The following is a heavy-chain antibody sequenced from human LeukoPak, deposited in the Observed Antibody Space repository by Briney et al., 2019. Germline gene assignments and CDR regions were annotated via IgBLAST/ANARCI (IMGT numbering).Heavy chain of an antibody. Sequence: GGSLRLSCAASGFTFSSYGMHWVRQAPGKGLEWVAFIRYDGSNKYYADSVKGRFTISRDNSKNTLYLQMNSLRAEDTAVYYCAKDKAYYDSSGYNYWGQGTLVTVSS. CDR2: IRYDGSNK. D-gene: IGHD3-22*01. CDR1: GFTFSSYG. CDR3: AKDKAYYDSSGYNY. J-gene: IGHJ4*02. V-gene: IGHV3-30*02.